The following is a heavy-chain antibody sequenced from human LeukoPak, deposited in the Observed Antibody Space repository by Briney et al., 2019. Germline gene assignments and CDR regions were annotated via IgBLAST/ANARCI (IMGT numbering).Heavy chain of an antibody. CDR1: GFTFRSDS. D-gene: IGHD3-10*01. CDR2: ISSSSSYI. CDR3: ARARSVDYYGSGSRSVVDY. J-gene: IGHJ4*02. Sequence: GGSLRLSCAASGFTFRSDSMNWVRQAPGKGLEWVSSISSSSSYIYYADSVKGRFTISRDNAKNSLYLQMNSLRAEDTAVYYCARARSVDYYGSGSRSVVDYWGQGTLVTVSS. V-gene: IGHV3-21*01.